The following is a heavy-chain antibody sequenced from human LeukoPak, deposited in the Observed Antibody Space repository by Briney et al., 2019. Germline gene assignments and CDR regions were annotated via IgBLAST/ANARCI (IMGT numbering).Heavy chain of an antibody. J-gene: IGHJ5*02. V-gene: IGHV1-8*01. D-gene: IGHD2-15*01. Sequence: ASVKVSCKASGYTFTSYDINWVRQATGQGLEWMGWMNPNGGNTGYAQKFQGRVTMTRNTSISTAYMELSSLRSEDTAVYYCARGGKIVVVAATRYNWFDPWGQGTLVTVSS. CDR1: GYTFTSYD. CDR3: ARGGKIVVVAATRYNWFDP. CDR2: MNPNGGNT.